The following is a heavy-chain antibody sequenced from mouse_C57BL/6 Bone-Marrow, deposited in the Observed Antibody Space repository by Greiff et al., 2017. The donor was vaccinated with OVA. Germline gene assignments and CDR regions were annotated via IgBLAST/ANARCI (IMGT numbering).Heavy chain of an antibody. CDR1: GFSLTSYG. Sequence: QVHVKQSGPGLVAPSQSLSITCTVSGFSLTSYGVDWVRQPPGKGLEWLGVIWGGGSTNYNSALMSSLGISKDNSKSHAFLKMNSLQTYATAMYECAKHSTVVGAYWGQGTLVTVSA. V-gene: IGHV2-9*01. J-gene: IGHJ3*01. CDR2: IWGGGST. CDR3: AKHSTVVGAY. D-gene: IGHD1-1*01.